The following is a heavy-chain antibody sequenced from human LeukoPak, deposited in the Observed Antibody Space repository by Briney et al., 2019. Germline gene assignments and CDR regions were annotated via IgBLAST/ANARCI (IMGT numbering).Heavy chain of an antibody. CDR1: GYTFSNFD. CDR3: ARDGPIIVVVTAIVGQDDAFDI. J-gene: IGHJ3*02. D-gene: IGHD2-21*02. Sequence: ASVKVSCKASGYTFSNFDINWVRQATGQGLEWMGWMNPKTGNTGSAQKLQGRVTITGNTSISTAYMELSSLRSEDTAVYYCARDGPIIVVVTAIVGQDDAFDIWGQGTMVTVSS. V-gene: IGHV1-8*01. CDR2: MNPKTGNT.